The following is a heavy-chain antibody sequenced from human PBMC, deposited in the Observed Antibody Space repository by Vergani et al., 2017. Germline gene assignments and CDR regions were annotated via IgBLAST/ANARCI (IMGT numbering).Heavy chain of an antibody. J-gene: IGHJ4*02. D-gene: IGHD3-3*01. Sequence: EVQLLESGGGLVQPGGSLRLSCAASGFTFSSYWMHWVRQAPGKGLVWVSRINSDGSSTSYADSVKGRFTISRDNAKNTLYLQMNSLRAEETAVYYCASGGYYDFWSGYTAVDYWGQGTLVTVSS. CDR2: INSDGSST. V-gene: IGHV3-74*01. CDR3: ASGGYYDFWSGYTAVDY. CDR1: GFTFSSYW.